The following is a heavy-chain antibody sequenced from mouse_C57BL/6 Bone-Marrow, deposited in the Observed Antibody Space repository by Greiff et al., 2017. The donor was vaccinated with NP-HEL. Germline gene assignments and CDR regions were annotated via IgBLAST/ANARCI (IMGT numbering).Heavy chain of an antibody. V-gene: IGHV14-3*01. CDR1: GFNVKNTY. Sequence: VQLQQSVAELVRPGASVKLSCTASGFNVKNTYLHWVKQRPEQGLAWIGRIDPANGNTKYAPKFQGKATITADTSSNTAYLQLSSLTSEDTAIYNCARNYGNYDYAMDYWGQGTSVTVSA. CDR3: ARNYGNYDYAMDY. D-gene: IGHD2-1*01. CDR2: IDPANGNT. J-gene: IGHJ4*01.